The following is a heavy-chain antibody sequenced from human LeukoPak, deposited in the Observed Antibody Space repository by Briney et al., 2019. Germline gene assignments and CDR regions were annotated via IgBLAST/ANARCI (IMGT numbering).Heavy chain of an antibody. CDR3: ARGHYDILTGSGYYYYYMDV. V-gene: IGHV1-69*05. J-gene: IGHJ6*03. CDR2: IIPIFGTA. D-gene: IGHD3-9*01. Sequence: ASVKVSCKASGGTFSSYAISWVRQAPGQGLEWMGGIIPIFGTASYAQKFQGRVTITTDESTSTAYMELSSLRSEDTAVYYCARGHYDILTGSGYYYYYMDVWGKGTTVTVSS. CDR1: GGTFSSYA.